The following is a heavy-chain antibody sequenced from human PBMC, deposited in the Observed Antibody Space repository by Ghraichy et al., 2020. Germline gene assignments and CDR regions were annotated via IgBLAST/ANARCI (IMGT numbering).Heavy chain of an antibody. Sequence: SETLSLTCAVSGGSINSNYWWSWVRQPPGEGLEWIGEIYHSGSTNYNPSLKRRVTISVDNSKNQLSLRLTSVTAADTAVYYCARYSRINSDDNWFDLWGQGTLVTVSS. J-gene: IGHJ5*02. CDR2: IYHSGST. CDR1: GGSINSNYW. V-gene: IGHV4-4*02. D-gene: IGHD1-1*01. CDR3: ARYSRINSDDNWFDL.